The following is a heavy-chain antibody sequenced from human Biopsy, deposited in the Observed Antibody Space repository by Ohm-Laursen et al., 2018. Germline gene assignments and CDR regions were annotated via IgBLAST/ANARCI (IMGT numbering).Heavy chain of an antibody. CDR1: GDSIRHSY. V-gene: IGHV4-4*07. D-gene: IGHD1-26*01. J-gene: IGHJ3*02. CDR3: AGIVLGPTNDAFDI. CDR2: IYPGGGT. Sequence: SDTLSLTCTVSGDSIRHSYWRWIRQAAGQGLEWIGRIYPGGGTIYNPSLKSRVTMSVETSKNHFSLSLNSVTAADTAVYYCAGIVLGPTNDAFDIWGQGTMVTVSS.